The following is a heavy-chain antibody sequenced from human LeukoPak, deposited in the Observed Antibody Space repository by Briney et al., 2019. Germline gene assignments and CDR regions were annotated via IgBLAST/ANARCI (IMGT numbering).Heavy chain of an antibody. J-gene: IGHJ4*02. D-gene: IGHD2-2*01. Sequence: SATVSCKASGSIFSSYATSWVRQAPGHGLEWMGGIIPIFGTANYAQKFQGRVTITADESTSTAYMELSSLRSEDTAVYYCARDGWGSTSSLDYWGQGTLVTVSS. CDR3: ARDGWGSTSSLDY. CDR2: IIPIFGTA. V-gene: IGHV1-69*01. CDR1: GSIFSSYA.